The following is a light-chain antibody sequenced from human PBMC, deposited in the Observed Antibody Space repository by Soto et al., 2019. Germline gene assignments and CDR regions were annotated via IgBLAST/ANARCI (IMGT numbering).Light chain of an antibody. Sequence: PMTQSPSSLSASVGDRVTITCRASQSISSYLNWYHQKQGKAPKLLIYAASSLQSGVPSRFSGSGSETDLTITISSLKPEDFETYSCQQRYSTTWTFGQGTKVDIK. CDR1: QSISSY. CDR3: QQRYSTTWT. J-gene: IGKJ1*01. CDR2: AAS. V-gene: IGKV1-39*01.